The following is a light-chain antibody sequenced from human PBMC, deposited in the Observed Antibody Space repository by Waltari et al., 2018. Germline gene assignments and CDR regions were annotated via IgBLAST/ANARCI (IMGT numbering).Light chain of an antibody. Sequence: EIVMTQSPATLSVSPGERATLSCRASQSISSNLAWYQQKPGQAPRLLIHGASTRATGVPARFSGSGSGTEFTLTISSMKSEDFAVYYCQQHNNWPPDTFGQGTKLEIK. J-gene: IGKJ2*01. CDR1: QSISSN. CDR2: GAS. CDR3: QQHNNWPPDT. V-gene: IGKV3-15*01.